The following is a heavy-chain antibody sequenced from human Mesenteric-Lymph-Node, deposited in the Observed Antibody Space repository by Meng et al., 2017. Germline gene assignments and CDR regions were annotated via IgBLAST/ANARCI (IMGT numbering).Heavy chain of an antibody. CDR1: GFTVSSNY. J-gene: IGHJ3*02. V-gene: IGHV3-53*01. D-gene: IGHD6-19*01. CDR3: AKDYRGAVAEIIDAFDI. CDR2: IYSCGST. Sequence: GESLKISCAASGFTVSSNYMSWVRQAPGKGLEWVSVIYSCGSTYYADSVKGRFTISRDNSKNTLYLQMTGLRADDTAVYYCAKDYRGAVAEIIDAFDIWGQGTMVTVSS.